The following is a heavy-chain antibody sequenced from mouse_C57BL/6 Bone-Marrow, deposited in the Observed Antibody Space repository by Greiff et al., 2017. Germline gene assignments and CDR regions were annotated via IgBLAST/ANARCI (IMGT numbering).Heavy chain of an antibody. CDR2: INTSSGYT. Sequence: VQLQQSGAELAKPGASVKLSCKASGYTFTSYWMNWVKQRPGQGLEWIGYINTSSGYTKYNQKFKDKATLPADKSSSTAYMQLSSLPSVDSAFYYCARCVNCLYYFDYWGQGPTLTVSS. CDR1: GYTFTSYW. V-gene: IGHV1-7*01. J-gene: IGHJ2*01. D-gene: IGHD4-1*01. CDR3: ARCVNCLYYFDY.